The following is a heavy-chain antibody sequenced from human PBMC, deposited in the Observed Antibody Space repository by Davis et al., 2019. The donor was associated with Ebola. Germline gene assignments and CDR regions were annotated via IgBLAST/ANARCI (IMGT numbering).Heavy chain of an antibody. J-gene: IGHJ4*02. CDR1: GGSISSSSYY. D-gene: IGHD2-2*02. V-gene: IGHV4-39*01. CDR3: ARVGKVPAAIPPDY. Sequence: PSETLSLTCTVPGGSISSSSYYWGWIRQPPGKGLEWIGSIYYSGSTYYNPSLKSRVTISVDTSKNQFSLKLSSVTAADTAVYYCARVGKVPAAIPPDYWGQGTLVTVSS. CDR2: IYYSGST.